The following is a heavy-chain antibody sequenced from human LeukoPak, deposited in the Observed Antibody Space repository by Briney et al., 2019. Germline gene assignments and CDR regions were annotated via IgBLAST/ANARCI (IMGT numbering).Heavy chain of an antibody. CDR2: IKQDGSEK. CDR1: GFTFSNAW. J-gene: IGHJ4*02. CDR3: ARGGIAAAGTTVY. V-gene: IGHV3-7*01. Sequence: GGSLRLSCAASGFTFSNAWMSWVRQAPGKGLEWVANIKQDGSEKYYVDSVKGRFTISRDNAKNSLYLQMNSLRAEDTAVYYCARGGIAAAGTTVYWGQGTLVTVSS. D-gene: IGHD6-13*01.